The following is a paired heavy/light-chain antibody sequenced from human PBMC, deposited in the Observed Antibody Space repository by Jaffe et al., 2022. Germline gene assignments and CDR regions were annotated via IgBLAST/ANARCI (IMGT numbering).Light chain of an antibody. CDR3: QQLNSYPRT. V-gene: IGKV1-9*01. Sequence: DIQLTQSPSFLSASVGDRVTITCRASQGISSYLAWYQQKPGKAPQLLIYAASTLQSGVPSRFSGSGSGTEFTLTISSLQPEDFATYYCQQLNSYPRTFGQGTKLEIK. J-gene: IGKJ2*02. CDR2: AAS. CDR1: QGISSY.
Heavy chain of an antibody. CDR1: GGSFSDYY. J-gene: IGHJ4*02. CDR2: INHSGDT. D-gene: IGHD2-2*02. V-gene: IGHV4-34*01. CDR3: AGGYTNVDGFDY. Sequence: QVQLQQWGAGLLKPSETLSLTCAVYGGSFSDYYWSWIRQSPGKGLEWIGEINHSGDTNYNPSLKGRVTISVDTSKNQFSLKLTSVTAADTAVYFCAGGYTNVDGFDYWGQGTLVTVSS.